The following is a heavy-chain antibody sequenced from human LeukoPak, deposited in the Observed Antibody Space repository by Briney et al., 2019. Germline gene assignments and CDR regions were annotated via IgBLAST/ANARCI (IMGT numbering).Heavy chain of an antibody. CDR3: ARGADYSNYGDYYYYMDV. D-gene: IGHD4-11*01. CDR1: GYTFTSYG. V-gene: IGHV1-18*01. CDR2: ISAYNGNT. J-gene: IGHJ6*03. Sequence: ASVKVSCKASGYTFTSYGISWVRQAPGQGLEWMGWISAYNGNTNYAQKLQGRVTMTTDTSTSTAYMELSSLRSEDTAVYYCARGADYSNYGDYYYYMDVWGKGTTVTVSS.